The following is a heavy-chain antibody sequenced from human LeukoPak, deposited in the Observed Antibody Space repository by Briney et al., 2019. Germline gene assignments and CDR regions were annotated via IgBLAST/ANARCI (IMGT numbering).Heavy chain of an antibody. Sequence: LVKVSCKASGGTFSSYTISWVRQAPGQGLEWMGRIIPILGIANYAQKFQGRVTITADKSTSTAYMELSSLRSEDTAVYYCARDPRIKDHSSGYDDYWGQGTLVTVSS. J-gene: IGHJ4*02. V-gene: IGHV1-69*04. CDR1: GGTFSSYT. CDR2: IIPILGIA. CDR3: ARDPRIKDHSSGYDDY. D-gene: IGHD3-22*01.